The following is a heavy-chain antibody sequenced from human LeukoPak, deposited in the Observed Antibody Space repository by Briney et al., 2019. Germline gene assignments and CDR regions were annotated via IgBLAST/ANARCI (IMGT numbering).Heavy chain of an antibody. J-gene: IGHJ4*02. CDR2: ISAYNGNT. CDR3: ARDLSSSYYYVFDY. CDR1: GYTFTSYG. V-gene: IGHV1-18*01. D-gene: IGHD3-22*01. Sequence: ASVTVSCKASGYTFTSYGISWVRQAPGQGLEWMGWISAYNGNTISAQILQGRVTMTTDTSTSTAYMELRSLRSDDTAVYYCARDLSSSYYYVFDYWGQGTLVTVSS.